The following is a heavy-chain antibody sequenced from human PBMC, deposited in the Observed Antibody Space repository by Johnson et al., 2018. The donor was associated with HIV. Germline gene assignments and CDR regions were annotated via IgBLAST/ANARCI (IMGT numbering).Heavy chain of an antibody. J-gene: IGHJ3*02. D-gene: IGHD6-19*01. CDR1: GFTFSSYA. CDR2: ISYDGSNK. V-gene: IGHV3-30*04. CDR3: ARGVIAVAGYDAFDI. Sequence: QVQLVESGGGVVQPGRSLRLSCAASGFTFSSYAMHWVRQAPGKGLEWVAVISYDGSNKYYADSVKGRFTISRDNAKNSLYLQMNSLRPEDTAVYYCARGVIAVAGYDAFDIWGQGTMVTVSS.